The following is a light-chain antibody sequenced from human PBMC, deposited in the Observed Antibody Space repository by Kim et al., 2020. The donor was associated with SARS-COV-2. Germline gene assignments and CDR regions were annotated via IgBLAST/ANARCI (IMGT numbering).Light chain of an antibody. J-gene: IGKJ4*01. CDR2: GAS. CDR1: QSVSSIY. V-gene: IGKV3-20*01. Sequence: LSLYPGERATLSCRASQSVSSIYLAWYQQKSGQAPRLLIYGASSRATGTPDRFSGSGSGTDFTLTISRLEPEDFYCQQYGRSPLTFGGGTKVDIK. CDR3: QQYGRSPLT.